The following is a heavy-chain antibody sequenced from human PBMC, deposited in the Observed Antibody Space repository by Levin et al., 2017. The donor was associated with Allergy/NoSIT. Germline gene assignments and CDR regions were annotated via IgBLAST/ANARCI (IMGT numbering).Heavy chain of an antibody. V-gene: IGHV1-2*06. Sequence: GESLKISCKASGYTFTGYYMHWVRQAPGQGLEWMGRINPNSGGTNYAQKFQGRVTMTRATSISTAYMELSRLRSDDTAVYYCARLSGYSGYDWRGVYYFDYWGQGTLVTVSS. CDR3: ARLSGYSGYDWRGVYYFDY. CDR1: GYTFTGYY. CDR2: INPNSGGT. D-gene: IGHD5-12*01. J-gene: IGHJ4*02.